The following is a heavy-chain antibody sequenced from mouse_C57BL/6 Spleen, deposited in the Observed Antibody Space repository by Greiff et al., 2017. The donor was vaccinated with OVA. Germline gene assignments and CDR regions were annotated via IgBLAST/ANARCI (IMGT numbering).Heavy chain of an antibody. D-gene: IGHD2-3*01. CDR1: GYAFSSYW. V-gene: IGHV1-80*01. CDR3: ATFYDGYYGGFAY. Sequence: QVQLQQSGAELVKPGASVKISCKASGYAFSSYWMNWVKQRPGKGLEWIGQIYPGDGDTNYNGKFKGKATLTADKSSSTAYMQLSSLTSEDSAVYFCATFYDGYYGGFAYWGQGTLVTVSA. CDR2: IYPGDGDT. J-gene: IGHJ3*01.